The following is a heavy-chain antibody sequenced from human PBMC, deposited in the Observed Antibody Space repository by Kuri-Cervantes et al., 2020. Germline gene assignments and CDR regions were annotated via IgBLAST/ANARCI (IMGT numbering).Heavy chain of an antibody. D-gene: IGHD2-2*01. CDR2: ISGSGGST. CDR3: ARGRPVVLPAASDAFDI. CDR1: GFTFSSYA. V-gene: IGHV3-23*01. Sequence: GGSLRLSCAASGFTFSSYAMSWVRQAPGKGLEWVSAISGSGGSTYYADSVKGRFTISRDNSKNTLYLQMNSLRAEDTAVYYCARGRPVVLPAASDAFDIWGQGTMVTVSS. J-gene: IGHJ3*02.